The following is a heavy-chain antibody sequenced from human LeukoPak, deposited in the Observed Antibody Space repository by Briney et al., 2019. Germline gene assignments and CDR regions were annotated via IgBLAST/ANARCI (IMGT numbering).Heavy chain of an antibody. CDR1: GFTFDDYA. CDR2: ISWNSNSI. D-gene: IGHD3-10*01. J-gene: IGHJ6*02. V-gene: IGHV3-9*01. CDR3: AKGGQTLDGSGVMDV. Sequence: GGSLRLSCAASGFTFDDYAMCWVRQAPGKGPEWVAHISWNSNSIDYADSVKGRLNISRDNAKNSLYLQMNSLRVEDTAVYYCAKGGQTLDGSGVMDVWGQGTTVTVSS.